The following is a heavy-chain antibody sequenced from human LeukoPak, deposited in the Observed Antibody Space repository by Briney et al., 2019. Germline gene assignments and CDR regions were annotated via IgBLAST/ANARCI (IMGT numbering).Heavy chain of an antibody. CDR3: VRTAMVKAFDY. J-gene: IGHJ4*02. V-gene: IGHV3-11*03. CDR1: GFTFSDYY. D-gene: IGHD5-18*01. Sequence: GGSLRLSCAASGFTFSDYYMSWIRQAPGKGLEWVSYISSSSSYTNYADSVKGRFTISRDNAKNSLYLQMNSLRAEDTAVYYCVRTAMVKAFDYWGQGTLVTVSS. CDR2: ISSSSSYT.